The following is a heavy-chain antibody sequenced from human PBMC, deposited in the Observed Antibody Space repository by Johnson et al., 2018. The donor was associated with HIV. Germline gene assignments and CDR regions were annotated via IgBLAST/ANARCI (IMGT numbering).Heavy chain of an antibody. J-gene: IGHJ3*02. CDR1: GFTFDDYG. V-gene: IGHV3-43*02. CDR3: AKDRQMAYYCARSYCSGGSCYLGAFDI. Sequence: VQVVESGGGVVRPGGSLRLSCAASGFTFDDYGMSWVRQAPGKGLEWVSLISWDGGSTYYADSVKGRFTISRANRKNSLYLQMNSLRTEDTALYYCAKDRQMAYYCARSYCSGGSCYLGAFDIWGQGTMVTVSS. CDR2: ISWDGGST. D-gene: IGHD2-15*01.